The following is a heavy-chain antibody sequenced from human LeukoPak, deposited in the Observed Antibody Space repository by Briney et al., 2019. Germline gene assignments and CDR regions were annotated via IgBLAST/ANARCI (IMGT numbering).Heavy chain of an antibody. CDR1: GFTFSNHW. V-gene: IGHV3-74*03. J-gene: IGHJ4*02. CDR2: IAEGGSNA. Sequence: GGSLRLSCGASGFTFSNHWMHWGRQAPVKGRVGVSRIAEGGSNAMYADSVKGRFSISRDSAKNTVNLQMTSLRAEDTGVYYCIRDEALWRLDYWGQGTLVTVSS. CDR3: IRDEALWRLDY. D-gene: IGHD2-21*01.